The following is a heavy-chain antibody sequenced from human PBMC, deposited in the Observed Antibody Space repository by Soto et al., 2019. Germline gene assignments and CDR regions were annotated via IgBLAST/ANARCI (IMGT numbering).Heavy chain of an antibody. CDR2: IGSSRSFI. CDR1: GLTLSTYN. V-gene: IGHV3-21*01. CDR3: ARDLGISERAFDV. J-gene: IGHJ3*01. Sequence: EVHLVESGGGLVKPGGSLRLSCAASGLTLSTYNMNWVRQAPGKGLEWISFIGSSRSFISYADSVKGRFTISRDNANNALYLQMNSLRAEDTAVYYCARDLGISERAFDVWGQGTMVTVSS. D-gene: IGHD3-16*01.